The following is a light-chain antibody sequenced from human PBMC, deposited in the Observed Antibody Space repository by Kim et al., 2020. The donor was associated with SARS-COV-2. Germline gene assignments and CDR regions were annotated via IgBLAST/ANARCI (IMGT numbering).Light chain of an antibody. V-gene: IGKV1-16*01. J-gene: IGKJ4*01. CDR2: AAS. CDR3: QQNSAYPLT. CDR1: QNVNNH. Sequence: DIQMTQSPSSLSASVGDRVTITCRASQNVNNHLVWLQQKPGEAPKSLIYAASSLQSGVPTRFSGSGSGTDFTLTISSLLPEDFATYYCQQNSAYPLTFGGGTRLDIK.